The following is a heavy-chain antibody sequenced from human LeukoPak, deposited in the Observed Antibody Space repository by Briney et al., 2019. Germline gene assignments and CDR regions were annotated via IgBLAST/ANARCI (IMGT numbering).Heavy chain of an antibody. CDR2: TFFTSTWLY. V-gene: IGHV6-1*01. Sequence: SQTLSLTCAISGDSFSSNTAAWNWIRQSPARGLEWLGRTFFTSTWLYSYAPSMTARITIIPHTSKNHFSLQLNSVTPEDTALYYCARGFGDHGLDYWDQGALVTVSS. CDR1: GDSFSSNTAA. D-gene: IGHD2-21*02. CDR3: ARGFGDHGLDY. J-gene: IGHJ4*02.